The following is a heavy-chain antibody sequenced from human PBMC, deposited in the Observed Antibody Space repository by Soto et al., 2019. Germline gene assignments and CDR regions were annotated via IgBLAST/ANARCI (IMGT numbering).Heavy chain of an antibody. CDR3: ARGRGYSGPDDY. D-gene: IGHD5-18*01. J-gene: IGHJ4*02. Sequence: EVQLVESGGGLVQPGGSLRLSCAASGFTFRDHYMDWVRQAPGKGLEWVGRIRNKANNYATEYAASVKDRFTISRDDSKNSLYLQMNSLKTEDTAVYYCARGRGYSGPDDYWGQGTLVTVSS. CDR1: GFTFRDHY. CDR2: IRNKANNYAT. V-gene: IGHV3-72*01.